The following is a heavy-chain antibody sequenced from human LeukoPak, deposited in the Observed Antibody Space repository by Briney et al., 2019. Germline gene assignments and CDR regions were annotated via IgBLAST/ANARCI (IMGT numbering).Heavy chain of an antibody. D-gene: IGHD2-2*01. J-gene: IGHJ4*02. CDR1: GFTFSSYG. V-gene: IGHV3-23*01. Sequence: GGSLRLSCAASGFTFSSYGMSWVRQAPGKGLEWVSGISGSGGSTYYADSVKGRFTISRDNSKNTLCLQMNSLRAEDTAVYYCAKDGDIVVVPAAMYVYWGQGTLVTVSS. CDR3: AKDGDIVVVPAAMYVY. CDR2: ISGSGGST.